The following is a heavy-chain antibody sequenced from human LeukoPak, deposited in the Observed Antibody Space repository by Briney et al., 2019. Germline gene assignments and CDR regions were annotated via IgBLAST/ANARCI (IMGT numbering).Heavy chain of an antibody. CDR2: IDSSSSTM. Sequence: GGSLRLSCAASGFTFSTYFLNWVRLAPGKGLEWLSYIDSSSSTMYYADSVKGRFTISRDNAKNSLYLQMNSLRDEDTAVYYCAREAAVRIRGYFDYWGQGTLVTVSS. CDR3: AREAAVRIRGYFDY. V-gene: IGHV3-48*02. CDR1: GFTFSTYF. J-gene: IGHJ4*02. D-gene: IGHD1-14*01.